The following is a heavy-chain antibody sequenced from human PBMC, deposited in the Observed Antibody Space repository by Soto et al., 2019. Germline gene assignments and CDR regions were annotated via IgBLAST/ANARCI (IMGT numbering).Heavy chain of an antibody. V-gene: IGHV3-23*01. CDR3: AKGPIDYSASVDN. CDR2: ISARSGRL. J-gene: IGHJ4*02. Sequence: EVHLLESGGGLVQPGGSLRLSCAASGFSFSSYAMVWVRQAPGKGLEWVSVISARSGRLYFADSVKGRFTISRDNSKNVLSLEMNSLRVEDTATYFCAKGPIDYSASVDNWGQGTLVVVSS. CDR1: GFSFSSYA. D-gene: IGHD1-26*01.